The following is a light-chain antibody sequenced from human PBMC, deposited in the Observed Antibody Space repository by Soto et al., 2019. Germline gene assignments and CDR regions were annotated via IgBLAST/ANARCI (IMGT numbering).Light chain of an antibody. J-gene: IGKJ1*01. CDR3: QHYGRSPPSWT. CDR1: QSVSSNY. Sequence: EIVLTQSPGTLSLSAGERATLSCRASQSVSSNYLAWYQQKRGQPPRLLISGASSRATGIPDRFIGSGSGTDFTLTISSLEPEDFAVYYCQHYGRSPPSWTFGQGTKVELK. V-gene: IGKV3-20*01. CDR2: GAS.